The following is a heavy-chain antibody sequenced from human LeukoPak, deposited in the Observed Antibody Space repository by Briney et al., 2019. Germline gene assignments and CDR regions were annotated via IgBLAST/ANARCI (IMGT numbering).Heavy chain of an antibody. CDR1: GASISDYY. D-gene: IGHD5-24*01. Sequence: SETLSLTCNVSGASISDYYWSWIRQSAGQGLEWIGRIYATETDFNPSLKSRLTMSIDTSKNQFSLKLTSVTAADTGVYYCARHQGWLQWEYWGQGTLVTVSS. CDR3: ARHQGWLQWEY. V-gene: IGHV4-4*07. CDR2: IYATET. J-gene: IGHJ4*02.